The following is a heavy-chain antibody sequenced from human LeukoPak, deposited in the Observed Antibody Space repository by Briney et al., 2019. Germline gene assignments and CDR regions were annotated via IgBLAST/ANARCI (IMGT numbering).Heavy chain of an antibody. CDR3: ATAARVATTYCYYYGMDV. CDR1: GYSLTELS. CDR2: FDPEDGET. D-gene: IGHD5-12*01. Sequence: ASVKVSCKVSGYSLTELSMHWVRQAPGKGLEWMGGFDPEDGETIYAQKFQGRVTMTEDASTDTANMELSSLRSEDTAVYYCATAARVATTYCYYYGMDVWGQGTTVTVSS. J-gene: IGHJ6*02. V-gene: IGHV1-24*01.